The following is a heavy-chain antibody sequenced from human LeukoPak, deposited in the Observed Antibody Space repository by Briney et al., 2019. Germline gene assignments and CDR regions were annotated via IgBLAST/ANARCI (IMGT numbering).Heavy chain of an antibody. D-gene: IGHD2-15*01. J-gene: IGHJ6*03. CDR2: IYYSGST. Sequence: SETLSLTCTVSGGSISSYYWSWIRQPPGKGLEWIGYIYYSGSTNYNPSLKSRVTISVDTSKNQFSLKLSSVTAADTAVYYCARDASGCSGGSCYYYYMDVWGKGTAVTVSS. CDR3: ARDASGCSGGSCYYYYMDV. CDR1: GGSISSYY. V-gene: IGHV4-59*01.